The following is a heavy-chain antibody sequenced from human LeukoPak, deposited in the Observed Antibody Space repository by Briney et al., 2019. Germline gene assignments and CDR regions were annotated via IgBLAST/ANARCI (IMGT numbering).Heavy chain of an antibody. Sequence: SETLSLTCTVSGGSISSSNYYWGWIRQPPGKGLGWIGSIYYSGSTYHNPSLKSRVTISVDTSKNQFSLKLNSLTAADTAVYYCARSRKNDCTSTSCYTDYWGQGALVTVSS. J-gene: IGHJ4*02. CDR3: ARSRKNDCTSTSCYTDY. CDR1: GGSISSSNYY. V-gene: IGHV4-39*01. CDR2: IYYSGST. D-gene: IGHD2-2*02.